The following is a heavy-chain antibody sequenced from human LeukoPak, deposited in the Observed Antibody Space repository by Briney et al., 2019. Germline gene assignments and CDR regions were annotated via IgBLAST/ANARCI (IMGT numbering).Heavy chain of an antibody. CDR3: ARDRYSSGWYRPDYFDY. D-gene: IGHD6-19*01. J-gene: IGHJ4*02. V-gene: IGHV4-30-4*08. Sequence: SETLSLTCTVSGGSISSGDYYWSWIRQPPGKGLERIGYIYYSGSTYYNPSLKSRVTISVDTSKNQFSLKLSSVTAEDTAVYYCARDRYSSGWYRPDYFDYWGQGTLVTVSS. CDR2: IYYSGST. CDR1: GGSISSGDYY.